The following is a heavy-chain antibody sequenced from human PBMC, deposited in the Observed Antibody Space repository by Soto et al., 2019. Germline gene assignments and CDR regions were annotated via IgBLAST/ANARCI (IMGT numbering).Heavy chain of an antibody. Sequence: TLSLTCTVSDGSISSGGYYRSWIHQHPGKGLERIGYIYYSGSTYYNPSLKSRVTISVDTSKNQFSLKLSSVTAADTAVYYCARVRRSGRSGMDVWGQGTTVTVSS. CDR3: ARVRRSGRSGMDV. V-gene: IGHV4-31*03. J-gene: IGHJ6*02. CDR2: IYYSGST. D-gene: IGHD3-10*01. CDR1: DGSISSGGYY.